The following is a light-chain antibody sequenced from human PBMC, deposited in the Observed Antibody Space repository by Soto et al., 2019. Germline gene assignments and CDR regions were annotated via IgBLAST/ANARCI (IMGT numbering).Light chain of an antibody. V-gene: IGKV3-11*01. J-gene: IGKJ3*01. CDR2: DAS. CDR1: QNINNY. Sequence: EIVLTQSPATLSLSPGERATLSCRASQNINNYLAWYQQKPGQAPRLLIYDASNRATGIPARFSGSGSGTDFTLTISSLEPEDFAVYYCQQRSNWPLTFGPGTKVDTK. CDR3: QQRSNWPLT.